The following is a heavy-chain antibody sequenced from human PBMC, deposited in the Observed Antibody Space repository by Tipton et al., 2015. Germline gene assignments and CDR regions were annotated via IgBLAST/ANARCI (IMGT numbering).Heavy chain of an antibody. Sequence: SLRLSCAASGFTFSSYSMNWVRQAPGKGLEWVSYISTSGSTIYYADSVKGRFTISRDNAKNSLYLQMNSLRDGDTAVYYCARDDGDYVLGEFDYWGQGTLVAVSS. CDR1: GFTFSSYS. J-gene: IGHJ4*02. CDR2: ISTSGSTI. V-gene: IGHV3-48*02. CDR3: ARDDGDYVLGEFDY. D-gene: IGHD4-17*01.